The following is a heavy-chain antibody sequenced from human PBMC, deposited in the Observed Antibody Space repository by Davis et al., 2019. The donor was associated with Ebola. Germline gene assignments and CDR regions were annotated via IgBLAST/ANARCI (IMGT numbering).Heavy chain of an antibody. CDR1: GFNFSHYA. V-gene: IGHV3-74*01. D-gene: IGHD3-10*01. J-gene: IGHJ6*02. Sequence: PGGSLRLSCAVSGFNFSHYAMSWVRHPPGKGLVWVARINSEGSSISYADSVKGRFTISRDNAKNTVYLQMKSLGVEDTGVFYCARDRSGSTYNGMDVWGQGTTVTVSS. CDR2: INSEGSSI. CDR3: ARDRSGSTYNGMDV.